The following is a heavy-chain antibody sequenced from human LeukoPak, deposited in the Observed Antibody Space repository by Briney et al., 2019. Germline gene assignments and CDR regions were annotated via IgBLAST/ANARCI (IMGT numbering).Heavy chain of an antibody. V-gene: IGHV4-59*08. Sequence: SETLSLTCTVSGGSISSYYWSWIRQPPGKGLEWLGYIYYSGTTNYNPSLKSRVTISVDTSKNQFSLKLSSVTAADTAVYYCARLVAADVAHNWFDPWGQGTLVPVSS. J-gene: IGHJ5*02. CDR2: IYYSGTT. D-gene: IGHD6-13*01. CDR3: ARLVAADVAHNWFDP. CDR1: GGSISSYY.